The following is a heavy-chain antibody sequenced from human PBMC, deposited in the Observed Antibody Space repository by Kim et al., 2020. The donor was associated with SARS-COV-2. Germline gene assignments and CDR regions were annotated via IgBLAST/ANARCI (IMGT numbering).Heavy chain of an antibody. J-gene: IGHJ6*02. V-gene: IGHV3-23*01. D-gene: IGHD6-13*01. Sequence: VKGRFTISRDNSTNPLYLQMNSLRAEDTAVYYCAIVAAYSSSLAYGMDVWGQGTTVTVSS. CDR3: AIVAAYSSSLAYGMDV.